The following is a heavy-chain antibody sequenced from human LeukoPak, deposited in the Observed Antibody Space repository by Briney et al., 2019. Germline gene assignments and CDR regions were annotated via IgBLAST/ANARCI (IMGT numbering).Heavy chain of an antibody. Sequence: TGGSLRLSCAVSGFNIRDHWMTWVRQAPGKGLEWVANIIQDGNQNYYADSVKGRFTISRDNPKNSLYLQLNSLRAEDSAVYFCARHFAPYSQDFDYWGQGALVTVSS. CDR1: GFNIRDHW. CDR2: IIQDGNQN. V-gene: IGHV3-7*01. J-gene: IGHJ4*02. D-gene: IGHD5-18*01. CDR3: ARHFAPYSQDFDY.